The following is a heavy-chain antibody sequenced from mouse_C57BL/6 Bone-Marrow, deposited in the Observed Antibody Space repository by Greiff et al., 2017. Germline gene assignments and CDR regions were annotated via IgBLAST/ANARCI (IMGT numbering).Heavy chain of an antibody. D-gene: IGHD2-3*01. CDR1: GYTFTDYY. V-gene: IGHV1-76*01. CDR2: IYPGSGNT. CDR3: ARRGWLLPLDY. Sequence: VQLQQSGAELVRPGASVKLSCKASGYTFTDYYINWVKQRPGQGLEWIARIYPGSGNTYYNEKFKGKATLTAEESSSTAYLQHSSLSSDDSAVYFCARRGWLLPLDYWGQGTTLTVSS. J-gene: IGHJ2*01.